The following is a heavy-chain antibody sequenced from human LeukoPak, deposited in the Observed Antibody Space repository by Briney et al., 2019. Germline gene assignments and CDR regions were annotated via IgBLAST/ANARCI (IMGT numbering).Heavy chain of an antibody. J-gene: IGHJ6*04. CDR2: TYYRSRWFN. V-gene: IGHV6-1*01. CDR1: GDSISSNSAT. Sequence: SQTLSLTCAISGDSISSNSATWNWIRQSPSRGLEWLGRTYYRSRWFNDYTFSVKSRLTINPDTSKNQFSLQLKSVTPEDTAVYYCARGHENYYHVFDVWGKGTTVTVSS. CDR3: ARGHENYYHVFDV.